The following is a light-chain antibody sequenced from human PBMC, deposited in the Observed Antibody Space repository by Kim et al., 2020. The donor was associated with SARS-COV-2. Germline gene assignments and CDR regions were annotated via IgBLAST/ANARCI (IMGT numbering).Light chain of an antibody. CDR3: SSYTSSNTWV. Sequence: GQSITISGAGTSSDIGDYDTVSWYQQHPGKPPKLMIYDVDRWPSGISHRFSGSKSGNTAFLTNSGHQAEDEGDYYCSSYTSSNTWVFGGGTKVTVL. J-gene: IGLJ3*02. CDR2: DVD. CDR1: SSDIGDYDT. V-gene: IGLV2-14*04.